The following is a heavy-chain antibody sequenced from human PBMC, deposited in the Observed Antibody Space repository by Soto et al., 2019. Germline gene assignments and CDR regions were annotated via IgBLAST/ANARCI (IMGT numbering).Heavy chain of an antibody. CDR2: IYYSGST. J-gene: IGHJ3*02. V-gene: IGHV4-39*01. Sequence: SETLSLTCTVSGGSISSSSYYWGWIRQPPGKGLEWIGSIYYSGSTYYNPSLKSRVTISVDTSKNQFSLKLSSVTAADTAVYYCARQQDIVVVVAANDAFDIWGQGTMVT. D-gene: IGHD2-15*01. CDR3: ARQQDIVVVVAANDAFDI. CDR1: GGSISSSSYY.